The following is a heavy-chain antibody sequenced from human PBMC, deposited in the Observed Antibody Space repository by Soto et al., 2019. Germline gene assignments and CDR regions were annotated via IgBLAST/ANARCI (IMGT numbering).Heavy chain of an antibody. D-gene: IGHD1-1*01. CDR2: IGTAGDT. Sequence: GGSLRLSCAASGFTFSSYDMHWVRQATGKGLEWVSAIGTAGDTYYPGSVKGRFTISRENAKNSLYLQMNSLRAEDTAVYYCARETGNRGDYYYYYYGMDVWGQGTTVTVSS. J-gene: IGHJ6*02. V-gene: IGHV3-13*01. CDR3: ARETGNRGDYYYYYYGMDV. CDR1: GFTFSSYD.